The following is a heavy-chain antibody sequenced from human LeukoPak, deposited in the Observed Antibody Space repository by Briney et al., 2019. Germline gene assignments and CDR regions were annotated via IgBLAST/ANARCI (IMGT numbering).Heavy chain of an antibody. CDR3: THYYGSGLFDY. Sequence: PGGSLRLSCAASGLTFSNAWMSWVRQAPGKGLEWVGRIKSKTDGGTIDYAAPVKGRFTISRDESRNTLYLQMNSLKTEDTAVYYCTHYYGSGLFDYWGQGTLVTVSS. CDR1: GLTFSNAW. J-gene: IGHJ4*02. V-gene: IGHV3-15*01. CDR2: IKSKTDGGTI. D-gene: IGHD3-10*01.